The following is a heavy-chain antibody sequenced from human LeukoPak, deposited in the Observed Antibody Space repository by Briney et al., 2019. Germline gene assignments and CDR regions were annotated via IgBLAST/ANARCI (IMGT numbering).Heavy chain of an antibody. V-gene: IGHV4-39*01. CDR3: ARHSVLPEDYQGWFDP. Sequence: SGTLSLTCTVSGGSISSSSYYWGWIRQPPGKGLEWIGSIYYSGSTYYNPSLKSRVTISVDTSKNQFSLKLSSVTAADTAVHYCARHSVLPEDYQGWFDPWGQGTLVTVSS. CDR1: GGSISSSSYY. J-gene: IGHJ5*02. CDR2: IYYSGST. D-gene: IGHD2-2*01.